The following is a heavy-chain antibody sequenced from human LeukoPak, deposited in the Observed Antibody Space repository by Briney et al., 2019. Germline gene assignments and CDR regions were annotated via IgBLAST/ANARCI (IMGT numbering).Heavy chain of an antibody. Sequence: ASVKVSCKASGYTFTGYYMHWVRQAPGQGLEWMGWINPNSGGTNYAQKFQGRVTMTRDTSISTAYMELSRLRSEDTAVYYCASGTVTTHYYYYYMDVWGKGTTVIISS. J-gene: IGHJ6*03. CDR3: ASGTVTTHYYYYYMDV. V-gene: IGHV1-2*02. D-gene: IGHD4-17*01. CDR2: INPNSGGT. CDR1: GYTFTGYY.